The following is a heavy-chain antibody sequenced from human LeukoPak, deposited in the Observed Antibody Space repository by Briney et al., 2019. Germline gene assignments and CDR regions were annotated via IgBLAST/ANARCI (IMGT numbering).Heavy chain of an antibody. CDR3: ARDRAFFSSSWDYNWFDP. D-gene: IGHD6-13*01. CDR1: GGSISSSSYY. V-gene: IGHV4-39*06. Sequence: SETLSLTCTVSGGSISSSSYYWGWIRQPPGKGLEWIGSIYYSGSTYYNPSLKSRVTISVDTSKNQFPLKLSSVTAADTAVYYCARDRAFFSSSWDYNWFDPWGQGTLVTVSS. CDR2: IYYSGST. J-gene: IGHJ5*02.